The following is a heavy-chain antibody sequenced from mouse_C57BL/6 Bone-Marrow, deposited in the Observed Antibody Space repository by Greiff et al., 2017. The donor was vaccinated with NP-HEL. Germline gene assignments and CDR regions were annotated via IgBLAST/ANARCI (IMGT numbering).Heavy chain of an antibody. D-gene: IGHD2-3*01. CDR1: GYTFTDYY. J-gene: IGHJ4*01. CDR3: AREGDGYYGAMDY. V-gene: IGHV1-76*01. Sequence: VQLVESGAELVRPGASVKLSCKASGYTFTDYYINWVKQRPGQGLEWIARIYPGSGNTYYNEKFKGKATLTAEKSSSTAYMQLSSLTSEDSAVYFCAREGDGYYGAMDYWGQGTSVTVSS. CDR2: IYPGSGNT.